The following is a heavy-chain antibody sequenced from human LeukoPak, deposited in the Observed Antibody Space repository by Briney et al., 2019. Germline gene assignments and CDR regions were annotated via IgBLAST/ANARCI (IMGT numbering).Heavy chain of an antibody. CDR2: ITGRGGDT. V-gene: IGHV3-23*01. J-gene: IGHJ5*02. CDR1: GFTFSNYA. D-gene: IGHD1-14*01. CDR3: AKEGKEGGSTWFDP. Sequence: GGSLRLSCAASGFTFSNYAMSWVRQAPGKGLEWVSAITGRGGDTFYADSVKGRFTISRDNSKNTLYLQMNSLRAEDTAVYYCAKEGKEGGSTWFDPWGQGTLVTVSS.